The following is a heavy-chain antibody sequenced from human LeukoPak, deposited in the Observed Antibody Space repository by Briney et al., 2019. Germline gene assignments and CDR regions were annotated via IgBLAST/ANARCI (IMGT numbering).Heavy chain of an antibody. CDR1: GFTFSSYG. Sequence: GGSLRLSCAASGFTFSSYGMPWVRQAPGKGLEWVAVIWYDGSNKYYADSVKGRFTISRDNSKNTLYLQMNSLRAEDTAVYYCARERSAMTVVFGYWGQGTLVTVSS. D-gene: IGHD3-22*01. CDR3: ARERSAMTVVFGY. J-gene: IGHJ4*02. V-gene: IGHV3-33*01. CDR2: IWYDGSNK.